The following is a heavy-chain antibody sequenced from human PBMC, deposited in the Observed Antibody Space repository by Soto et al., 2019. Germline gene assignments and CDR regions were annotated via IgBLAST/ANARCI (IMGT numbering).Heavy chain of an antibody. V-gene: IGHV3-74*01. D-gene: IGHD4-17*01. CDR2: IDSEGTGT. CDR1: GFTFSNYW. Sequence: EVQLVESGGGLVQPGGSLRLSCSASGFTFSNYWMHWVRQPPEKGLEWVSRIDSEGTGTSYADSVRGRFTISRDNAKNTLYFQMSSLRPEDTAVYYCTRLGGAHYFASWGRGILVTVSS. J-gene: IGHJ4*02. CDR3: TRLGGAHYFAS.